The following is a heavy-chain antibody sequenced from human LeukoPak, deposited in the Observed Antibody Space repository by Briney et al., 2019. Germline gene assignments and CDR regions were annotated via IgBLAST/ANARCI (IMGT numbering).Heavy chain of an antibody. J-gene: IGHJ4*02. V-gene: IGHV4-31*03. CDR2: IYYSGST. CDR3: ARRCSSTSCYAGEAVDY. CDR1: GGSISSGGYY. Sequence: SETLSLTCTVSGGSISSGGYYWSWIRQHPGKGLEWIGYIYYSGSTYYNPSLKSRVTISVDTSKNQFSLKLSSVTAADTAVYCCARRCSSTSCYAGEAVDYWGQGTLVTVSS. D-gene: IGHD2-2*01.